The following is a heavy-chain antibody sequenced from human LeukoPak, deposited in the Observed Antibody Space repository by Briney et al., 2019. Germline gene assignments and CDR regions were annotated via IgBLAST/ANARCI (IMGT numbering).Heavy chain of an antibody. CDR1: GYTFTSYG. V-gene: IGHV1-2*02. CDR3: ASSQNDGITIFGVPLRH. D-gene: IGHD3-3*01. CDR2: INPNSGGT. J-gene: IGHJ4*02. Sequence: GASVKVSCKASGYTFTSYGISWVRQAPGQGLEWMGWINPNSGGTNYAQKFQGRVTMTRDTSISTAYMELSRLRSDDTAVYYCASSQNDGITIFGVPLRHWGQGTLVTVSS.